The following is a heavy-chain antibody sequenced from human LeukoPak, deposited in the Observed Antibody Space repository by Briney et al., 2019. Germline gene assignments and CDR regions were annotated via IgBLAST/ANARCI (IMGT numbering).Heavy chain of an antibody. CDR2: IYYSGST. J-gene: IGHJ3*02. D-gene: IGHD5-12*01. V-gene: IGHV4-59*01. CDR3: ARGDSGYDYVHAFDI. Sequence: SETLSLTCAVSGGSISSYYWNWIRQPPGKGLEWIGYIYYSGSTNYNPSLKSRVTISVDTSKNQFSLKLSSVTAADTAVYYCARGDSGYDYVHAFDIWGQGTMVTVSS. CDR1: GGSISSYY.